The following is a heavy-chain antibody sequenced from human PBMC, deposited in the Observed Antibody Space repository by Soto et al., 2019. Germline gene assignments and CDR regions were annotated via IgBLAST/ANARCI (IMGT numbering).Heavy chain of an antibody. CDR3: ARDRRDYVWGSYRYTITPYYGMDV. V-gene: IGHV4-61*01. J-gene: IGHJ6*02. CDR2: IYYSGST. D-gene: IGHD3-16*02. Sequence: SETRSRTWTVSGGSVSGGIYYGIWIRQPPGKGLEWIGYIYYSGSTNYNPSLKSRVTISVDTSKNQFSLKLSSVTAADTAVYYCARDRRDYVWGSYRYTITPYYGMDVWGQGTTVTVSS. CDR1: GGSVSGGIYY.